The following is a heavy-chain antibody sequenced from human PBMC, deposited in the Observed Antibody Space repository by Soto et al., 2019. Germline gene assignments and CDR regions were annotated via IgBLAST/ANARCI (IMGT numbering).Heavy chain of an antibody. CDR1: GFTFSDYY. V-gene: IGHV3-11*01. Sequence: GGSLRLSCAASGFTFSDYYMSWIRQAPGKGLEWISYISSSGSTIYYADSVQGRFTISRDNAKNSLYLQMNSLRAEDTAVYYCARDRLPYTSGWPGPYYYYGMDVWGQGTTVTVSS. CDR2: ISSSGSTI. CDR3: ARDRLPYTSGWPGPYYYYGMDV. J-gene: IGHJ6*02. D-gene: IGHD6-19*01.